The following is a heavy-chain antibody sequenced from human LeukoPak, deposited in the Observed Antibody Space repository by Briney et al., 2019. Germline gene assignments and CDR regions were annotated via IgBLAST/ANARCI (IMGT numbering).Heavy chain of an antibody. V-gene: IGHV1-2*02. D-gene: IGHD4-11*01. CDR3: ARPYSNYFGDYYYMDV. J-gene: IGHJ6*03. CDR1: GYTFTGYY. Sequence: GASVKVSCKASGYTFTGYYMHWVRQAPGQGLEWMGWINPNSGGTNYAQKFQGRVTTTRDTSISTAYMELSRLRSDDTAVYYCARPYSNYFGDYYYMDVWGKGTTVTVSS. CDR2: INPNSGGT.